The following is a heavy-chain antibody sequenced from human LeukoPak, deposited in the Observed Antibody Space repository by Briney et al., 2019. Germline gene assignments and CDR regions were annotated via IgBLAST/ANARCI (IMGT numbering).Heavy chain of an antibody. CDR2: LSGSGGAT. Sequence: GGSLRLSCAASGFTFNTYWMSWVRQAPGKGLEWVSILSGSGGATYYADSVKGRFTISRDNSENTLFLQMNNLGAEDTAVYYCAKKRVITTPDAIDWYFDLWGRGTLVTVSS. J-gene: IGHJ2*01. V-gene: IGHV3-23*01. CDR1: GFTFNTYW. D-gene: IGHD3-10*01. CDR3: AKKRVITTPDAIDWYFDL.